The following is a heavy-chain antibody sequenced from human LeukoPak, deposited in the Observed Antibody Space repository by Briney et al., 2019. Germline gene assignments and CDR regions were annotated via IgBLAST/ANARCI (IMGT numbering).Heavy chain of an antibody. J-gene: IGHJ4*02. CDR3: ARDNVYAGIPVAGFDF. CDR2: TYYRSKWYS. V-gene: IGHV6-1*01. D-gene: IGHD6-19*01. CDR1: GDSVSSISAS. Sequence: SQTLSLTCVISGDSVSSISASWNWIRQSPSRGLEWLGRTYYRSKWYSDYAVSVKSRITVNADTSKNQFSLYLKSVTPEDTAVYYCARDNVYAGIPVAGFDFWGQVTLVTASS.